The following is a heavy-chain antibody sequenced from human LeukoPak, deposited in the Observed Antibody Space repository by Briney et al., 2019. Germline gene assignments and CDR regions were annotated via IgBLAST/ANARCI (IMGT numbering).Heavy chain of an antibody. J-gene: IGHJ4*02. Sequence: GGSLRLSCVASGFTFSNYWMSWVRQAPGRGLEWVANINQDGSQIYYMDSVEGRFTISRDNSKNSVYLQVNRLRAEDTAVYYCARIGYSSSSFDYWGQGTLVTVSS. CDR2: INQDGSQI. V-gene: IGHV3-7*01. D-gene: IGHD6-6*01. CDR1: GFTFSNYW. CDR3: ARIGYSSSSFDY.